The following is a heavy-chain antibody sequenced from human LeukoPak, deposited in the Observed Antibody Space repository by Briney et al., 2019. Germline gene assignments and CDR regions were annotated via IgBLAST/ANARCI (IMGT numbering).Heavy chain of an antibody. V-gene: IGHV3-9*01. J-gene: IGHJ4*02. CDR2: ISWNSGSI. Sequence: GGSLRLSCAASGFTFDDYAMHWVRQAPGKGLEWVSGISWNSGSIGYADSVKGRFTISRDNAKNSLYLQMNSLRAEDTAVYYCARDLPDPIADYWGQGTLVTVSS. CDR1: GFTFDDYA. CDR3: ARDLPDPIADY. D-gene: IGHD6-13*01.